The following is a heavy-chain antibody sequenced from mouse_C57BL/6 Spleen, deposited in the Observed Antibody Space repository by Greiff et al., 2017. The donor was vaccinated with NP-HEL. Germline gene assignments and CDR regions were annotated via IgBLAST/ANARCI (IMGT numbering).Heavy chain of an antibody. D-gene: IGHD2-4*01. V-gene: IGHV1-62-2*01. CDR1: GYTFTGYT. CDR3: ASRPEGDYDYVPFAY. J-gene: IGHJ3*01. CDR2: FYPDSGST. Sequence: QVQLQQSGAELVKPGASVKLSCKASGYTFTGYTMHWVKQRSGQGLEWIGWFYPDSGSTNYNEKFKDKATLTVDKSSSTAYMELSRFTSEASAVYVCASRPEGDYDYVPFAYWGQGTLVTVSA.